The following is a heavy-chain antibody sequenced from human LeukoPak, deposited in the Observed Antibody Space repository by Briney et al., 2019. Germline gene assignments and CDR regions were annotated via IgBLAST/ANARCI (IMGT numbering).Heavy chain of an antibody. J-gene: IGHJ6*02. CDR1: GGSVSSYY. D-gene: IGHD6-25*01. CDR2: IYTSGST. CDR3: ARDARLYYYYGMDV. V-gene: IGHV4-4*07. Sequence: SETLSLTCTVSGGSVSSYYWSWIRQPAGKGLEWIGRIYTSGSTNYNPSLKSRVTMSVDTSKNQFSLKLSSVTAADTAVYYCARDARLYYYYGMDVWGQGTTVTVSS.